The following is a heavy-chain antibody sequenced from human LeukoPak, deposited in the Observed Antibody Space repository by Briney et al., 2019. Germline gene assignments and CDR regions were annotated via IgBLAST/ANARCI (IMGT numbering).Heavy chain of an antibody. D-gene: IGHD5-12*01. Sequence: GASVKVCCKASGGTFSSYAISWVRQAPGQGLEWMGRINTNTGNPTYAQGFTGRFVFSLDTSVSTAYLQISSLKAEDTAVYYCASLDIVATSNPPFDYWGQGTLVTVSS. J-gene: IGHJ4*02. CDR2: INTNTGNP. V-gene: IGHV7-4-1*02. CDR1: GGTFSSYA. CDR3: ASLDIVATSNPPFDY.